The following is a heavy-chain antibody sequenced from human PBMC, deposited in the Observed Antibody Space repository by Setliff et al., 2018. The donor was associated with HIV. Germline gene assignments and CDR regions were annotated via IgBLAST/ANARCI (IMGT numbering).Heavy chain of an antibody. Sequence: PSETLSLTCTVSGGSIISGSNYWSWIRQPAGKGLEWIGRIYTSGSTSYNSSLKSRVTMSVDTSKNQFSLNLNSLTAADTAIYYCARGAEYPNWYFDLWGRGTLVTVSS. CDR2: IYTSGST. V-gene: IGHV4-61*02. J-gene: IGHJ2*01. CDR1: GGSIISGSNY. CDR3: ARGAEYPNWYFDL.